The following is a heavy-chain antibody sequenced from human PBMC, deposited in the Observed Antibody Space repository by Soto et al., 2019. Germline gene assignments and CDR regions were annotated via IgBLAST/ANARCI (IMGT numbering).Heavy chain of an antibody. J-gene: IGHJ4*02. CDR3: ARDHYYDSSGPPHY. D-gene: IGHD3-22*01. CDR2: ISYSGSNK. V-gene: IGHV3-30*04. CDR1: GFTFSTYA. Sequence: GGSLRLSCAASGFTFSTYAMHWVRQAPGKGLEWVSLISYSGSNKYYAGSVKGRFTISRDNSKNTLYLQMNSLRAEDTAVYYCARDHYYDSSGPPHYWGQGTLVTVPQ.